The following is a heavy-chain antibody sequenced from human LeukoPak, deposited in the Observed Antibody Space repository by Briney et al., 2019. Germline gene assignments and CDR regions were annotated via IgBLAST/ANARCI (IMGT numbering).Heavy chain of an antibody. J-gene: IGHJ4*02. CDR3: AKGPPGGYDILTGGYY. CDR1: GFTFSSYA. CDR2: ISGSGGST. Sequence: GGSLRLSCAASGFTFSSYAMSWVRQAPGKGLEWVSAISGSGGSTYYADSVKGRFTISRDNSKNTLYLQMNSLRAEDTAVYYCAKGPPGGYDILTGGYYWGQGTLVTVSS. D-gene: IGHD3-9*01. V-gene: IGHV3-23*01.